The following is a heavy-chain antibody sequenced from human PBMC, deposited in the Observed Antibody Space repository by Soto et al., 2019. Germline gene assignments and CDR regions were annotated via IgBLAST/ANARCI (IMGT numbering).Heavy chain of an antibody. CDR3: ARDLRLDCSSVCCSNREAIGAN. CDR1: GYTFTSYG. D-gene: IGHD2-2*01. Sequence: ASVKVSCKASGYTFTSYGISWVRQAPGQGLEWMGWISAYNGNTNYAQKLQGRVTMTTDTSTSTAYMELRSLRSDDTAVYYCARDLRLDCSSVCCSNREAIGANWGQGTLVTVSS. J-gene: IGHJ4*02. V-gene: IGHV1-18*01. CDR2: ISAYNGNT.